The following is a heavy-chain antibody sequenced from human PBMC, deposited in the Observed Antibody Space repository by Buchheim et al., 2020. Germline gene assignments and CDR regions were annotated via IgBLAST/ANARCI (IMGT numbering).Heavy chain of an antibody. CDR1: GTTYHRHV. CDR3: ARLPGIKLGELTNDY. Sequence: QVQLVQSGAEVKKPGASVKVSCKASGTTYHRHVINWVRQATGQGLEWMGWMNPNSGITGYAQKFQGRVTMTRNTSISTAYMELSSLRSEDTAVYYCARLPGIKLGELTNDYWGQGTL. V-gene: IGHV1-8*01. J-gene: IGHJ4*02. D-gene: IGHD3-10*01. CDR2: MNPNSGIT.